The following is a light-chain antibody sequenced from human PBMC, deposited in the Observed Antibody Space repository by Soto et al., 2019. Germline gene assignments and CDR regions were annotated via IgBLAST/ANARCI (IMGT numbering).Light chain of an antibody. J-gene: IGLJ2*01. CDR2: EVS. CDR1: NSDVGTYNY. V-gene: IGLV2-8*01. CDR3: SSYAGSIVV. Sequence: QSVLTQPPSASGSPGQSVTISCTGTNSDVGTYNYVSWYQQHPGKAPKLMISEVSKRPSGVPDRFSGSKSGNTASLTVSGLQAEDEAHYYCSSYAGSIVVFGGGTKLTVL.